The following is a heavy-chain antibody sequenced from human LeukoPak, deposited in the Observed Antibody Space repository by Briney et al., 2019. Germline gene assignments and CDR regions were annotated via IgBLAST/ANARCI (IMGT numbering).Heavy chain of an antibody. CDR1: GGSFSGYY. J-gene: IGHJ5*02. Sequence: SETLSLTCAVYGGSFSGYYWSWIRQPPGKGLEWIGEINHSGSTYYNPSLKSRVTISVDTSKNQFSLKLSSVTAADTAVYYCARDHITMVRGVIIGDWFDPWGQGTLVTVSS. D-gene: IGHD3-10*01. CDR2: INHSGST. CDR3: ARDHITMVRGVIIGDWFDP. V-gene: IGHV4-34*01.